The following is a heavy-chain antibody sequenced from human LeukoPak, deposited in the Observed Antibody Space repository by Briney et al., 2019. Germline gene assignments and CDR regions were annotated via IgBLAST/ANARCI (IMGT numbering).Heavy chain of an antibody. Sequence: GASVKASCKASGYTFTSYGISWVRQAPGQGLEWMGRIIPILGIANYAQKFQGRVTITADKSTSTAYMELSSLRSEDTAVYYCARENWWEPKAATPTNAFDIWGQGTMVTVSS. CDR3: ARENWWEPKAATPTNAFDI. CDR1: GYTFTSYG. V-gene: IGHV1-69*04. CDR2: IIPILGIA. J-gene: IGHJ3*02. D-gene: IGHD1-26*01.